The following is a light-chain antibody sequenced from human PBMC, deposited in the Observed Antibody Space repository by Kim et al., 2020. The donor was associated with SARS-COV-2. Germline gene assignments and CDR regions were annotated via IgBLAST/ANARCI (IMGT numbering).Light chain of an antibody. V-gene: IGKV3-20*01. Sequence: LSPGDEASRTDRASQSVGRNFLAWYQQKPGQASRLLIRGASTRATGIPDRFSGSGSGTDFALTISRLEPEDFAVYYCQQYDSAPDTFGQGTKLEI. CDR3: QQYDSAPDT. J-gene: IGKJ2*01. CDR1: QSVGRNF. CDR2: GAS.